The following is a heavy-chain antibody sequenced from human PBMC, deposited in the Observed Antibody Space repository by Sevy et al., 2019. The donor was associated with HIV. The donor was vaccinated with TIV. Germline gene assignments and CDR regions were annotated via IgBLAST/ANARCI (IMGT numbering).Heavy chain of an antibody. V-gene: IGHV3-23*01. J-gene: IGHJ4*02. CDR1: GFTFSSYA. D-gene: IGHD2-15*01. CDR3: AKAPRGCSGGSCYYQYYFDY. Sequence: GGSLRLSCAASGFTFSSYAMSWVRQAPGKGLEWVSAISGSGGSTYYADSVKGRFTISRDNSKNTLYLKMNSLRAEDTAVYYCAKAPRGCSGGSCYYQYYFDYWGQGTLVTVSS. CDR2: ISGSGGST.